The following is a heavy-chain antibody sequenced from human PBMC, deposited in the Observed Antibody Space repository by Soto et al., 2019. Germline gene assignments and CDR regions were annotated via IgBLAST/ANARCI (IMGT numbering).Heavy chain of an antibody. Sequence: ASVKVSCKASGYKFSSYAIHWVRQAPGQRLEWMGWINAGNGNTKYSQKFQGRVTITRDTSASTAYMELSSLRSEDTAVYYCARVSGYYLPDYWGQGTLVTVSS. CDR1: GYKFSSYA. D-gene: IGHD5-12*01. CDR3: ARVSGYYLPDY. V-gene: IGHV1-3*01. J-gene: IGHJ4*02. CDR2: INAGNGNT.